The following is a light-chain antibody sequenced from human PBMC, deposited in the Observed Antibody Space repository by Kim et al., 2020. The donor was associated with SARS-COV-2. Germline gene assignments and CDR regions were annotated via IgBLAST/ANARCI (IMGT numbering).Light chain of an antibody. Sequence: EATLTQSPAFMSATPGDKVSISCKASQDIDDNMNWCQQKPGEAAIFIIQEAASLVRGIPPRVSASGFGTHFTLTFDDIQSEGAAYYLCLQHANISLYTFGQGTKLEIK. J-gene: IGKJ2*01. CDR1: QDIDDN. V-gene: IGKV5-2*01. CDR2: EAA. CDR3: LQHANISLYT.